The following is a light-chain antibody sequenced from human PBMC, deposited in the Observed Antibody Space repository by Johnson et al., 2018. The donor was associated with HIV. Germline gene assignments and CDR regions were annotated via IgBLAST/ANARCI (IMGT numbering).Light chain of an antibody. Sequence: QSVLTQPPSVSAAPGQKVNISCSGSSSNIGNNYVSWYQQLPGTAPKVLIYDNHKRPSGIPDRVSGSKSGTSATLGINGLQTGDEADYYCGTWDSSLSVYVFGTGTKVTVL. J-gene: IGLJ1*01. CDR1: SSNIGNNY. CDR2: DNH. CDR3: GTWDSSLSVYV. V-gene: IGLV1-51*01.